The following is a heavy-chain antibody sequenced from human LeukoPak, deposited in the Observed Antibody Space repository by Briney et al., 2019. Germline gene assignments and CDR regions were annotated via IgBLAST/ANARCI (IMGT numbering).Heavy chain of an antibody. J-gene: IGHJ5*02. CDR3: ARHVGVRGVTVPYNWFDP. V-gene: IGHV4-39*01. D-gene: IGHD3-10*01. CDR2: IYYRGST. CDR1: GASISGSNYY. Sequence: SETLSLTCAVSGASISGSNYYWGWIRQPPGKGLEWIGYIYYRGSTTYNPSLKSRVTISVDTSKNQFSLKLSSVTAADTAVYYCARHVGVRGVTVPYNWFDPWGQGTLVTVSS.